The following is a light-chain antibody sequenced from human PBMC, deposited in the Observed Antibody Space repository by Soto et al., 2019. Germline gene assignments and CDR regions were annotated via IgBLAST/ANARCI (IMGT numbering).Light chain of an antibody. V-gene: IGLV1-51*01. J-gene: IGLJ1*01. CDR1: SSNIGGNS. CDR3: GASDSTLRAGV. Sequence: QSVLTQPPSVSAAPGQKVTISCSGSSSNIGGNSVSWYQQFPGTAPKLLIYDNNKRPSGIPDRFSGSKSGTSATLGIAGLQTGDEADYYCGASDSTLRAGVFGAGTKLNVL. CDR2: DNN.